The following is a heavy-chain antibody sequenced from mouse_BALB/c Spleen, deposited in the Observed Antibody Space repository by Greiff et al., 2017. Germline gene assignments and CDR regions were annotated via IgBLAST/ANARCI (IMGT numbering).Heavy chain of an antibody. Sequence: EVMLVESGGDLVKPGGSLKLSCAASGFTFSSYGMSWVRQTPDKRLEWFATISSGGSYTYYPDSVKGRFTISRDNAKNTLYLQMSSLKSEDTAMYYCAREDYYGSSWDYWGQGTTLTVSS. CDR2: ISSGGSYT. CDR3: AREDYYGSSWDY. J-gene: IGHJ2*01. D-gene: IGHD1-1*01. V-gene: IGHV5-6*01. CDR1: GFTFSSYG.